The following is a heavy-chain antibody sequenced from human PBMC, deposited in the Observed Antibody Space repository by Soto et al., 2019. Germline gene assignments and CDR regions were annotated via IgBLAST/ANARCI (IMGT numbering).Heavy chain of an antibody. D-gene: IGHD3-3*01. CDR3: ARVRVRFLEWLGSEG. CDR1: GGTFSSYA. J-gene: IGHJ4*02. CDR2: IIPIFGTA. V-gene: IGHV1-69*12. Sequence: QVQLVQSGDEVKKPGSSVKVSCKASGGTFSSYAISWVRQAPGQGLEWMGGIIPIFGTANYVQKFQGRVTITADESTSTAYMELSSLRSEDTAVYYCARVRVRFLEWLGSEGCGQGTLVTVSS.